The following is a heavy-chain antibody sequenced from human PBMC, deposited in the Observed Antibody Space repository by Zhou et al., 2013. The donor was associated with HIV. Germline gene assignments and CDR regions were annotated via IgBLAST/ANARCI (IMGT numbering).Heavy chain of an antibody. V-gene: IGHV1-2*02. CDR2: INPNSGGT. J-gene: IGHJ4*02. CDR1: GYTFTGYY. Sequence: QVQLVQSGAEVKKPGASVKVSCKASGYTFTGYYIHWVRQAPGQGLEWMGWINPNSGGTNYAQKFQGRVTMTRDTSISTAYMELSRLRSDDTAVYYCARELDVDIVATTNEGFDYWGQGTLVTVSS. D-gene: IGHD5-12*01. CDR3: ARELDVDIVATTNEGFDY.